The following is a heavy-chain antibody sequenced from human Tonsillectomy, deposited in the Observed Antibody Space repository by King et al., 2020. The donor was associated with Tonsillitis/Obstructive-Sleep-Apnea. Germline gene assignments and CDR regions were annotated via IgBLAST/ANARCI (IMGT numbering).Heavy chain of an antibody. V-gene: IGHV4-59*08. Sequence: VQLQESGPGLVKPSETLSLTCSVSGGSISSYYWSWIRQPPGEGLEWVGYISYSGSTNYNPSLKSRVTISVDTSKNQFSLNLSSVTAADTALYYCARGYFISTRGYLGPWFDPWGQGTLVTVSS. J-gene: IGHJ5*02. CDR3: ARGYFISTRGYLGPWFDP. D-gene: IGHD2-2*01. CDR1: GGSISSYY. CDR2: ISYSGST.